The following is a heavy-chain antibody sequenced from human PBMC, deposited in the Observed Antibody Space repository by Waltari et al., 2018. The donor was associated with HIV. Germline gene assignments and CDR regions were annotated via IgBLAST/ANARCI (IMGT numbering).Heavy chain of an antibody. V-gene: IGHV4-39*01. Sequence: QLQLQASGPGLVKPSETLSLTCTVSGGSVSSSSSFWGWIRQPPGKGLEWVGRIYYTGRAYYNPSLKSRVTISVDTSKNQFSLKVTSVTAADTAVYYCARHALRVGAAYWNFDLWGRGTLVTVSS. CDR2: IYYTGRA. CDR3: ARHALRVGAAYWNFDL. J-gene: IGHJ2*01. CDR1: GGSVSSSSSF. D-gene: IGHD1-26*01.